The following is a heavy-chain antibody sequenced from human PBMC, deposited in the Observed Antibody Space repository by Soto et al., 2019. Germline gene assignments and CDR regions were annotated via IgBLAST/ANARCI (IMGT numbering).Heavy chain of an antibody. CDR2: ISPGSRYP. CDR3: VRGGGGGLFDP. J-gene: IGHJ5*02. Sequence: VGSLRLSCAVSGFTFGDSYMSWIRQAPGKGLEWLSYISPGSRYPAYADSVKGRFTISRDNAKRSLYLQMMSLTAEDTAIYYCVRGGGGGLFDPWGQGTMVTVSS. CDR1: GFTFGDSY. V-gene: IGHV3-11*06. D-gene: IGHD2-15*01.